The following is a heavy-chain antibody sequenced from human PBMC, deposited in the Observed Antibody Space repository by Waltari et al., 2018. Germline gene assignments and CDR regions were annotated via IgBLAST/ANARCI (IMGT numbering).Heavy chain of an antibody. D-gene: IGHD5-12*01. J-gene: IGHJ3*01. CDR3: ATYIGASVGTAAFDV. Sequence: QLQLQESGPGLVKPSETLALPCSVSGGSITTNRHYWGWIRQPPGQGLEWIGTISYNGATYSSPSLRGRLTLSRDTTMNQLSLKLGSVTAADTAVYYCATYIGASVGTAAFDVWGQGTMVTVSS. CDR2: ISYNGAT. V-gene: IGHV4-39*01. CDR1: GGSITTNRHY.